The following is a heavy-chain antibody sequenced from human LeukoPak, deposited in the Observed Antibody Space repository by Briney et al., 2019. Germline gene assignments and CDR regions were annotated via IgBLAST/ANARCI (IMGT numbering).Heavy chain of an antibody. CDR3: ARDMYYGSGTPMQYGMDV. D-gene: IGHD3-10*01. V-gene: IGHV3-11*01. J-gene: IGHJ6*02. CDR2: ISSSGSTI. CDR1: GFTFSDYY. Sequence: KTGGSLRLSCAASGFTFSDYYMSWIRQAPGKGLEWLSFISSSGSTIYYADSVKGRFTISRDNAKNSLCLQMNSLRAEDTAVYYCARDMYYGSGTPMQYGMDVWGQGTTVTVSS.